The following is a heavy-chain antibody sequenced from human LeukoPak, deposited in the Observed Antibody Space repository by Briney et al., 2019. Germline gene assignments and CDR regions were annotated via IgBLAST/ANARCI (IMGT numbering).Heavy chain of an antibody. CDR1: GGSISSSSYY. V-gene: IGHV4-61*05. Sequence: SETLSLTCSVSGGSISSSSYYWGWIRQPPGKGLEWIGYIYYSGITTYNPSLKSRVTISVDTSKNQFSLKLSSVTAADTAVYYCARQVTANWFDPWGQGTLVTVSS. CDR3: ARQVTANWFDP. CDR2: IYYSGIT. D-gene: IGHD2-21*02. J-gene: IGHJ5*02.